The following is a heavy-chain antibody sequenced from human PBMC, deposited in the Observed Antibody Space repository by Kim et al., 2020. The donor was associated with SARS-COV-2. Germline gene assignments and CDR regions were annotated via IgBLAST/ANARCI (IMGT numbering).Heavy chain of an antibody. Sequence: GGSLRLSCAASGFTFSNYAMIWVRQAPGEGLEWVSAIRSTTTSTYYADSVKGRFTVSRDNSKNTLYLQMDNLRAADTAVYYCAKGLGATRFWYSDLWGRG. CDR2: IRSTTTST. V-gene: IGHV3-23*01. CDR1: GFTFSNYA. J-gene: IGHJ2*01. CDR3: AKGLGATRFWYSDL. D-gene: IGHD6-6*01.